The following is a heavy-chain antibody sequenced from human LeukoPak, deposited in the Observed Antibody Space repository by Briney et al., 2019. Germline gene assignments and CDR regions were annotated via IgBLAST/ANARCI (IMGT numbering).Heavy chain of an antibody. V-gene: IGHV4-59*01. CDR3: ARDPNYYDFWSGYYTGAAFDI. Sequence: SGTVSLTCTVSGGSISSYYWSWIRQPPGQGLEGRGYIYHSGSTNYNPSLKSRVTISVDTSKNQFSLKLSSVTAADTAVYYRARDPNYYDFWSGYYTGAAFDIWGQGTMVTVST. CDR1: GGSISSYY. D-gene: IGHD3-3*01. J-gene: IGHJ3*02. CDR2: IYHSGST.